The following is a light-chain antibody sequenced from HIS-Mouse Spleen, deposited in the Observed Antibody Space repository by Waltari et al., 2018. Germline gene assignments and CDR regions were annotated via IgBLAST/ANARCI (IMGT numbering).Light chain of an antibody. V-gene: IGLV3-25*03. Sequence: SYELTQPPSVSVSPGQTARITCSGDALPKQYAYWYQQKPGQAPGGVIYKDSERPSGIPERFSCTSSGTTVTLTISGVQAEDEADYYCQSADSSGNYVVFGGGTKLTVL. CDR2: KDS. J-gene: IGLJ2*01. CDR1: ALPKQY. CDR3: QSADSSGNYVV.